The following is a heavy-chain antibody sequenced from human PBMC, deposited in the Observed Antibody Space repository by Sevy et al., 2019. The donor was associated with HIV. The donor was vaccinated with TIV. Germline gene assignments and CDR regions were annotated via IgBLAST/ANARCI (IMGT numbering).Heavy chain of an antibody. J-gene: IGHJ4*02. Sequence: GGSLRLSCAASGFTFSSYGMHWVRQAPGKGLEWVAVISYDGSNKYYADSVKGRFTISRDHSKNTLYLQMNSLGAEDTAVYYCAKTAGDYNYFDYWGQGTLVTVSS. CDR2: ISYDGSNK. D-gene: IGHD4-17*01. V-gene: IGHV3-30*18. CDR3: AKTAGDYNYFDY. CDR1: GFTFSSYG.